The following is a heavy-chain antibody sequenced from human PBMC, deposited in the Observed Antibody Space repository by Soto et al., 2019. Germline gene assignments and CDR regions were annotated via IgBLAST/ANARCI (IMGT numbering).Heavy chain of an antibody. Sequence: SGPTLVNPTQTLTLTCTFSGFSLSTRGVGVGWIRQPPGKALEWLAVIYWDDDKRYSPSLKARLAITKDTSKNQVVLTMTNMDPVDTGTYFCAHRMGKYGYWDGGYFDYWGRGALVTVSS. CDR1: GFSLSTRGVG. CDR3: AHRMGKYGYWDGGYFDY. J-gene: IGHJ4*02. D-gene: IGHD3-22*01. V-gene: IGHV2-5*02. CDR2: IYWDDDK.